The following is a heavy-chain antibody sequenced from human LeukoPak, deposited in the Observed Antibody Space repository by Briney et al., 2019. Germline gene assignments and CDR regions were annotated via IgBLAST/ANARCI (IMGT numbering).Heavy chain of an antibody. CDR1: GGTFSSYA. Sequence: SVKVSCKASGGTFSSYAISWVRQAPGQGLEWMGRIIPILGIANYAQKFQGRVTITADKSTSTAYMELSSLRSEDTAVYYCARDFHYGGNSEPWGQGTLVTVSS. V-gene: IGHV1-69*04. D-gene: IGHD4-23*01. CDR2: IIPILGIA. J-gene: IGHJ5*02. CDR3: ARDFHYGGNSEP.